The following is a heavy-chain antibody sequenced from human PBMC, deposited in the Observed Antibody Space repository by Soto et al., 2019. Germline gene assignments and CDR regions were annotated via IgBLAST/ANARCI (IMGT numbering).Heavy chain of an antibody. CDR2: INPSVATT. J-gene: IGHJ4*02. CDR3: ARVGPVPWTTTVLFDY. Sequence: QVQLVQSGAEVKKPGASVTVSCKASGYTFTNYYIQWVRQAPGQGLEWMGIINPSVATTSYTQKLQGRVTMTRDTSTSTVYMELSGLRSEDTAVYYCARVGPVPWTTTVLFDYWGQGTLVTVSS. D-gene: IGHD4-4*01. V-gene: IGHV1-46*01. CDR1: GYTFTNYY.